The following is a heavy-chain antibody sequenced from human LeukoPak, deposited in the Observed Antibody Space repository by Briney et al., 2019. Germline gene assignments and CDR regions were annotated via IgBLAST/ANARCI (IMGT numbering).Heavy chain of an antibody. CDR3: ATGNPYYDFWSGSQGYYYYYGMDV. CDR2: IKQDGSEK. Sequence: GGSLRLSCAASGFTFSSYWMSWVRQAPGKGLEWVANIKQDGSEKYYVDSVKGRFTISRDNAKNSLYLQMNSLRAEDTAVYYCATGNPYYDFWSGSQGYYYYYGMDVWGQGTTVTVSS. CDR1: GFTFSSYW. V-gene: IGHV3-7*01. D-gene: IGHD3-3*01. J-gene: IGHJ6*02.